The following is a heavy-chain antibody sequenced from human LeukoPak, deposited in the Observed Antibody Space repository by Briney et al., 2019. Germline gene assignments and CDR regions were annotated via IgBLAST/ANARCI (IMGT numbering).Heavy chain of an antibody. CDR1: GYIFTNYW. V-gene: IGHV5-51*01. Sequence: GESLKISCKGVGYIFTNYWIGWVRQMPGKGMEWMGVIYPGDSRVRYNPSFQGQVTISVDKSVSTAYLQWISLKASDTAMYYCACRDLSSTWSYPWGQGTLVTVSS. CDR3: ACRDLSSTWSYP. CDR2: IYPGDSRV. J-gene: IGHJ5*02. D-gene: IGHD6-13*01.